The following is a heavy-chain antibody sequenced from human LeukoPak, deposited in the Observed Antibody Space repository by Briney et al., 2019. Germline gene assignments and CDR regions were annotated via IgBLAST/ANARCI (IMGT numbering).Heavy chain of an antibody. CDR3: ARDSSTVTTPYFDF. V-gene: IGHV1-2*04. CDR2: INANSGGI. CDR1: GFTFTGYY. Sequence: ASVKVSCKTSGFTFTGYYIHWVRQAPGQGLEWMGWINANSGGINYAQQFQGWVTMTRDTSISTAYMELSRLRSDDTAMYYCARDSSTVTTPYFDFWGQGTLVTVSS. D-gene: IGHD4-11*01. J-gene: IGHJ4*02.